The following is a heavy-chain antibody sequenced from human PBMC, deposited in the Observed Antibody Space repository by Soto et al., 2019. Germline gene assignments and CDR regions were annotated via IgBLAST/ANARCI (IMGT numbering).Heavy chain of an antibody. D-gene: IGHD3-3*01. CDR1: GYIFTTYG. V-gene: IGHV1-18*01. Sequence: ASPNVPCKASGYIFTTYGISWVRKAPVQGLEWMGWISAYNGNTKYAQNLQGRVALTTETSTYTFYMALRSLQSDDTAVYYCARDFGSDLSAPGAGYDSGGQGALVTVSS. J-gene: IGHJ4*02. CDR3: ARDFGSDLSAPGAGYDS. CDR2: ISAYNGNT.